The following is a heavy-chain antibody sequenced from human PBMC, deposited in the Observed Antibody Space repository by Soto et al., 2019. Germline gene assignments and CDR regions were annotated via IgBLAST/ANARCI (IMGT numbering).Heavy chain of an antibody. CDR3: AXGRYCLTGRCFPNWFDS. J-gene: IGHJ5*01. CDR2: IYKSATT. Sequence: SETLSLTCSVSGDSISSVDYFWAWIRQPPGQALEYIGYIYKSATTYYNPSFESRVAISLDTSKSQFSLNVTSVTAADTAVYFCAXGRYCLTGRCFPNWFDSWGQGTLVTVSS. D-gene: IGHD2-15*01. V-gene: IGHV4-30-4*01. CDR1: GDSISSVDYF.